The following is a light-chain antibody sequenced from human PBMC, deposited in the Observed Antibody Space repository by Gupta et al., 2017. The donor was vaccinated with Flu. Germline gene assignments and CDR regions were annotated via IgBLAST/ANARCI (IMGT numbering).Light chain of an antibody. J-gene: IGLJ3*02. CDR2: QDD. Sequence: TGSVTCSGDKLGNDYVSWYQQKPGQSPVLVMYQDDQRPSGIPERFSGSNSGNTATLTIREIQAGDEADYYCQVSDNNVGFGGGTRLTVL. CDR3: QVSDNNVG. CDR1: KLGNDY. V-gene: IGLV3-1*01.